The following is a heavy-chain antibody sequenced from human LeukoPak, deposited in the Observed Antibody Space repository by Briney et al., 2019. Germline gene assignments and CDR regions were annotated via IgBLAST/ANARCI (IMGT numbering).Heavy chain of an antibody. D-gene: IGHD3-3*01. V-gene: IGHV4-61*02. CDR3: ANQRSGYYYFDY. J-gene: IGHJ4*02. CDR2: IYPSWST. CDR1: GGSISSDSYY. Sequence: PSETLSLTCTVSGGSISSDSYYWSWLRQPAGKGLEWIGRIYPSWSTNYNPSLKSRVTISVDPSKNQFSLKLSSVTAADTAVYYCANQRSGYYYFDYWGQGTLVTVSS.